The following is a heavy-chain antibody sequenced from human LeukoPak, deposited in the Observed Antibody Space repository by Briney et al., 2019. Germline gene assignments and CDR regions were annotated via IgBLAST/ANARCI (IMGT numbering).Heavy chain of an antibody. Sequence: PGGSLRLSCAASGFTFSDYYMSWIRQAPGKGLEWVSAISGSGGSTYYADSVKGRFTISRDNSKNTLYLQMNSLRAEDTAVYYCAKNTAAAISPFDYWGQGTLVTVSS. CDR3: AKNTAAAISPFDY. D-gene: IGHD6-13*01. CDR1: GFTFSDYY. J-gene: IGHJ4*02. V-gene: IGHV3-23*01. CDR2: ISGSGGST.